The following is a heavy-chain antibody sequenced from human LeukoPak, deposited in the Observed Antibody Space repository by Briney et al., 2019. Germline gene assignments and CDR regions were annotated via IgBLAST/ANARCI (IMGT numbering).Heavy chain of an antibody. J-gene: IGHJ4*02. V-gene: IGHV3-48*03. CDR3: ARDLARAGTTDPFVK. CDR2: ISFSGSTI. D-gene: IGHD1-7*01. CDR1: GFTFSSYE. Sequence: GGSLRLSCAASGFTFSSYEMNWVRQAPGKGLEWVSYISFSGSTIYYADSVKGRFTISRDNAKNSLYVQMNSLRAEDTAVYYCARDLARAGTTDPFVKWGQGTLVTVSS.